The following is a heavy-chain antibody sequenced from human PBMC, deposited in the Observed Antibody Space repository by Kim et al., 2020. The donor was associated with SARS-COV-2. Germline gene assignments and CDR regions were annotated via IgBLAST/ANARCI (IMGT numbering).Heavy chain of an antibody. J-gene: IGHJ4*02. Sequence: GGSLRLSCAASGFTFSSYSMNWVRQAPGKGLEWVSYISSSSSTIYNADSVKGRFTISRDNAKNSLYLQMNSLRAEDTAVYYCARDSRYYYDSSGYYDLNFDYWGQGTLVTVSS. V-gene: IGHV3-48*04. D-gene: IGHD3-22*01. CDR1: GFTFSSYS. CDR2: ISSSSSTI. CDR3: ARDSRYYYDSSGYYDLNFDY.